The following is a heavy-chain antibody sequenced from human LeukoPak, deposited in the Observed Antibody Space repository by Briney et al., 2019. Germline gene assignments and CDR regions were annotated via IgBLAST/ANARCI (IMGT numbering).Heavy chain of an antibody. V-gene: IGHV1-69*13. J-gene: IGHJ6*02. CDR2: IIPIFGTA. CDR1: GGTFSSYA. Sequence: EASVKVSCKASGGTFSSYAISWVRQAPGQGLEWMGGIIPIFGTANYAQKFQGRVTITADESTSTAYMELSSLRSEDTAVYYCARDQCGYCSSNTPPEYYYYGMDVWGQGTTVTVSS. D-gene: IGHD2-2*03. CDR3: ARDQCGYCSSNTPPEYYYYGMDV.